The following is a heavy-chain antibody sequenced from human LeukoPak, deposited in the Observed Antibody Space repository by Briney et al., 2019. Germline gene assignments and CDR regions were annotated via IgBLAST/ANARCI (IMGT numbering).Heavy chain of an antibody. V-gene: IGHV4-39*01. Sequence: VKPSETLSLTCTVSGGSISSYYWGWIRQPPGKGLEWVGSIYYNGGTHNNPSLKSRVTISVDTSKSQFSLKLSSVTAADTAVYYCARLSAYNFPDYWGQGTLVTVSS. CDR1: GGSISSYY. D-gene: IGHD5-24*01. CDR3: ARLSAYNFPDY. CDR2: IYYNGGT. J-gene: IGHJ4*02.